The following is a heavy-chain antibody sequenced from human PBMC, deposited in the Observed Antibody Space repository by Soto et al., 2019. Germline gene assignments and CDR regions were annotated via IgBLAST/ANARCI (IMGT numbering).Heavy chain of an antibody. Sequence: SQPMSVTCSVWDDSTSSYSPYQIRQTPGKGLEWIGYIYYSGSTNYNPSLKSRVTISVDTSKNQFSLKLSSVTAADTAVYYCARGARSNYDFWSGLYYFDYWGQGTLVTVSS. CDR1: DDSTSSYS. CDR3: ARGARSNYDFWSGLYYFDY. CDR2: IYYSGST. J-gene: IGHJ4*02. V-gene: IGHV4-59*01. D-gene: IGHD3-3*01.